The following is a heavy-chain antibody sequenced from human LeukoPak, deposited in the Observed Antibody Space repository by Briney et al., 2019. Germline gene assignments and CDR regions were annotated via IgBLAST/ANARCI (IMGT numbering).Heavy chain of an antibody. CDR2: IIPDGSVK. V-gene: IGHV3-7*01. CDR1: GFTFSSCW. J-gene: IGHJ5*02. Sequence: GGSLRLSCAASGFTFSSCWMSWVRQAPGKGLEWVASIIPDGSVKYYVDSVKGRFTISRDNAKNSLYLQVNSLRIEDTAVYYCVDVDTSAWGQGTLVTVSS. CDR3: VDVDTSA. D-gene: IGHD5-12*01.